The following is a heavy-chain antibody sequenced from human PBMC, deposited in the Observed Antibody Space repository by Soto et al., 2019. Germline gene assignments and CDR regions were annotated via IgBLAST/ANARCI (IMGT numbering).Heavy chain of an antibody. V-gene: IGHV4-61*01. J-gene: IGHJ4*02. D-gene: IGHD2-8*01. CDR1: GGSVSSGNYY. CDR3: ARVIFSSDGTNSSPFEY. Sequence: QVQLQESGPGLVKPSETLSLTCTVSGGSVSSGNYYWSWIRQPPGKGLEWIGYFYYTGSINYNPSLKSRVTIFIDASKTQFSRRLSSGTAANTAVYYCARVIFSSDGTNSSPFEYGGRGTLVTASS. CDR2: FYYTGSI.